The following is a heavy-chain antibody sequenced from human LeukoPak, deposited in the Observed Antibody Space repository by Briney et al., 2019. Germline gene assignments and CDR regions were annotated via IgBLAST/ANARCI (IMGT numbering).Heavy chain of an antibody. CDR1: GFTFSDYY. Sequence: GGSLRLSCAASGFTFSDYYMSWIRQAPGKGLEWVSYISSSGSTIYYADSVKGRFTISRDNAKNSLYLQMNSLRAEDTAVYYCARGCSGGSCYSSYYYHHMDVWGKGTTVTVSS. D-gene: IGHD2-15*01. CDR3: ARGCSGGSCYSSYYYHHMDV. V-gene: IGHV3-11*01. J-gene: IGHJ6*03. CDR2: ISSSGSTI.